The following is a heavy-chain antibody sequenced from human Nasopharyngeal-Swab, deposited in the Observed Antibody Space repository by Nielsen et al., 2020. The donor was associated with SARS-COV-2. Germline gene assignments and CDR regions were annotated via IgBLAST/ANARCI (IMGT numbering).Heavy chain of an antibody. D-gene: IGHD4-17*01. CDR1: GGSISSYY. Sequence: SETLSLTCTVSGGSISSYYWNWIRQPPGKGLEWIGYIYYSGSTNYNPSLKSRVTISVDTSKNQFSLKLSSVTAADTAVYYCARVQGSTVTGGGYDAFDIWGQGTMVTVSS. CDR2: IYYSGST. J-gene: IGHJ3*02. CDR3: ARVQGSTVTGGGYDAFDI. V-gene: IGHV4-59*13.